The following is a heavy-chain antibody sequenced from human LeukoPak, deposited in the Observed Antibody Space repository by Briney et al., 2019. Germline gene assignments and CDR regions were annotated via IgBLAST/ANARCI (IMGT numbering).Heavy chain of an antibody. CDR3: AKDILTGYSSDAFDI. D-gene: IGHD3-9*01. CDR1: GGSISSYY. CDR2: IYYSGST. J-gene: IGHJ3*02. Sequence: SETLSLTCTVSGGSISSYYWSWIRQPPGKGLEWIGYIYYSGSTNYNPSLKSRVTISVDTSKNQFSLKLSSVTAADTAVYYCAKDILTGYSSDAFDIWGQGTMVTVSS. V-gene: IGHV4-59*01.